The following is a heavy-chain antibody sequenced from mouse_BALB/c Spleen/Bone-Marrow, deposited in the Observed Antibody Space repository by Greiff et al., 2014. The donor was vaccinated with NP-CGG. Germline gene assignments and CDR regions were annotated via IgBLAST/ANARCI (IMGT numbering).Heavy chain of an antibody. D-gene: IGHD1-2*01. CDR1: GYSFTGYY. J-gene: IGHJ3*01. CDR3: ARSTATGFAY. Sequence: DVKLQESGPDLVKPGTSVKISCKASGYSFTGYYMYWVKQSHGKSLEWIGRVNPNNGDISYNQKFKGKAILTVDKSSSTAYMELRSLTSEDSAVYYCARSTATGFAYWGQGTLVTVSA. CDR2: VNPNNGDI. V-gene: IGHV1-26*01.